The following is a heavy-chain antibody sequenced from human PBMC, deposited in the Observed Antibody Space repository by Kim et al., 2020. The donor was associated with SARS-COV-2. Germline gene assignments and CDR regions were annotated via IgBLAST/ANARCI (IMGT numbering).Heavy chain of an antibody. D-gene: IGHD1-26*01. CDR1: GFTFSSYA. V-gene: IGHV3-23*01. CDR2: ISGSGGST. J-gene: IGHJ4*02. CDR3: AKDGSLGGSYQRVSFDY. Sequence: GGSLRLSCAASGFTFSSYAMSWVRQAPGKGLEWVSAISGSGGSTYYADSVKGRFTISRDNSKNTLYLQMNSLRAEDTAVYYCAKDGSLGGSYQRVSFDYWGQGTLVTVSS.